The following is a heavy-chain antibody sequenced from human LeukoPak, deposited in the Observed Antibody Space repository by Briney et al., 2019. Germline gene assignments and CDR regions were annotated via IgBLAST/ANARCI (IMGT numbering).Heavy chain of an antibody. J-gene: IGHJ4*02. D-gene: IGHD3-10*01. CDR2: IYYSGST. Sequence: SETLSLTCTVSGDSISSSSYYWGWIRQPPGKGLEWIWNIYYSGSTYYNPSLKSRVTISVDTSKNQFSLKLSSVTAADTAIYYCARRGLLVRANFDYWGQGTLVTVSS. CDR3: ARRGLLVRANFDY. V-gene: IGHV4-39*01. CDR1: GDSISSSSYY.